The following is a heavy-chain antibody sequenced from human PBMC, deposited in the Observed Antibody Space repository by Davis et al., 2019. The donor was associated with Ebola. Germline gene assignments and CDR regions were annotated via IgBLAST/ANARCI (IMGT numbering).Heavy chain of an antibody. CDR2: ISGSGGST. CDR1: GFTFSSYA. D-gene: IGHD5-18*01. CDR3: ATPGLRGYSYGPFDY. V-gene: IGHV3-23*01. Sequence: GESLKISCAASGFTFSSYAMSWVRQAPGKGLEWVSAISGSGGSTYYADSVKGRFTISRDNSKNTLYLQMNSLRAEDTAVYYCATPGLRGYSYGPFDYWGQGTLVTVSS. J-gene: IGHJ4*02.